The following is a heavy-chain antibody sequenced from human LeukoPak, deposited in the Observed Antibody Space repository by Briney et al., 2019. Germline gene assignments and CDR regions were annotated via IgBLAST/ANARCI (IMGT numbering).Heavy chain of an antibody. CDR3: ARERGHSYGRVSWFDP. CDR1: GGTLSSYA. Sequence: ASVKVSCKASGGTLSSYAISWVRQAPGQGLEWMGGIIPIFGTANYAQKFQGRVTITTDESTSTAYMELSSLRSEDTAVYYCARERGHSYGRVSWFDPWGQGTLVTVSS. D-gene: IGHD5-18*01. CDR2: IIPIFGTA. J-gene: IGHJ5*02. V-gene: IGHV1-69*05.